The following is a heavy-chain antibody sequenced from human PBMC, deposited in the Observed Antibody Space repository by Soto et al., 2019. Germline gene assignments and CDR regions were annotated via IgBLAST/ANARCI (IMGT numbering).Heavy chain of an antibody. D-gene: IGHD2-15*01. Sequence: ASVKVSCKTSGYTFTDYDINWVRQATGQGPEWIGWMNPNSGETGYAHKFQGRVTMTRSPSLNTAYLELSSLRSEDTAVYYCARVAVAARPRWYNWFDPWGQGTLVTVSS. CDR1: GYTFTDYD. CDR2: MNPNSGET. J-gene: IGHJ5*02. CDR3: ARVAVAARPRWYNWFDP. V-gene: IGHV1-8*01.